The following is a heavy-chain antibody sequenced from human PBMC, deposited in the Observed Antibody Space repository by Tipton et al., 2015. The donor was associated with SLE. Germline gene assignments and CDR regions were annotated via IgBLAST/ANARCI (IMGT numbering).Heavy chain of an antibody. CDR2: IYHSGST. D-gene: IGHD6-13*01. CDR3: ARGDSSSWPYYYYYMDV. J-gene: IGHJ6*03. V-gene: IGHV4-39*07. CDR1: GGSISSSSYY. Sequence: TLSLTCTVSGGSISSSSYYWGWIRQPPGKGLEWIGSIYHSGSTYYNPSLKSRVTISVDTSKNQFSLKLSSVTAADTAVYYCARGDSSSWPYYYYYMDVWGKGTTVTVSS.